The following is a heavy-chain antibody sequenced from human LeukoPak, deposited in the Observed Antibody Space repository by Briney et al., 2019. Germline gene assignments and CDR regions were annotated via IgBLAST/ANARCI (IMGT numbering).Heavy chain of an antibody. D-gene: IGHD6-19*01. CDR3: ARWNGSGPFDY. J-gene: IGHJ4*02. Sequence: PGGSLRLSCAASGFTFSGFRMHWVRQAPGKGLVWVSRINSDGSSTTYADSVKGRFTISRDNANNTLYLQMNSLRAEDTAVYYRARWNGSGPFDYWGQGTLVTVSS. CDR2: INSDGSST. V-gene: IGHV3-74*01. CDR1: GFTFSGFR.